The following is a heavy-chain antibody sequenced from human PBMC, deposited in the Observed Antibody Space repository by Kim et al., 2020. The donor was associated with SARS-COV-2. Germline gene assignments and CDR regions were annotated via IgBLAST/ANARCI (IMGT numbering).Heavy chain of an antibody. J-gene: IGHJ2*01. V-gene: IGHV3-30*07. CDR3: ARGNGFYGGLSGYFDL. D-gene: IGHD4-17*01. Sequence: DSVKGRFASPRDNSKNTLYLQMNSLRAEDTAVDYCARGNGFYGGLSGYFDLWGRGTLVTVSS.